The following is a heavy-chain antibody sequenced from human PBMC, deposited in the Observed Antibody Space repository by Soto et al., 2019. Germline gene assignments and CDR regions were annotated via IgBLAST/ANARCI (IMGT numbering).Heavy chain of an antibody. CDR3: ARGPYWGGDCYSIRRYYFDY. V-gene: IGHV1-69*14. Sequence: QVQLVQSGSEVKKPGSSVKVSCKASGGTFSSYAISWVLQAPGQGLEWMGGIIPIFGTANYAQKFQGRVTITADKSTSTAYMVLSSLRSEDTAVYYCARGPYWGGDCYSIRRYYFDYWGQGSLVTVSS. CDR1: GGTFSSYA. CDR2: IIPIFGTA. J-gene: IGHJ4*02. D-gene: IGHD2-21*02.